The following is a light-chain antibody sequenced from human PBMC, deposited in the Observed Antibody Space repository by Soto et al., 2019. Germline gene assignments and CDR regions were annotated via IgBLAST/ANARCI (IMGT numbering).Light chain of an antibody. J-gene: IGKJ1*01. CDR2: WES. CDR1: QNILYRSNNKNY. CDR3: QQYYDPTWT. V-gene: IGKV4-1*01. Sequence: DIVMTQSPDSLAVSRGERASISCKSSQNILYRSNNKNYLAWYKQKTGQPPRMLIYWESTRESGVPDRLSGSGSGTDLNLTISRLQAEDVALYYCQQYYDPTWTCGQGTKVDIK.